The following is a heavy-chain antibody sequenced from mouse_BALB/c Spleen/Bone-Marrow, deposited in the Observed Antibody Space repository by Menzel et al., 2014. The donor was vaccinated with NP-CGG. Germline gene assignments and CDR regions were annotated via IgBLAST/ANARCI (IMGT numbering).Heavy chain of an antibody. CDR3: ARDGYSCCSRLMGN. CDR1: GFTFADYY. V-gene: IGHV7-3*02. J-gene: IGHJ4*01. D-gene: IGHD1-1*01. CDR2: IRNKPNGYTT. Sequence: EVKVVESGGGLVQPGGSLRLSCATSGFTFADYYMTWVRQPPGKALEWLGFIRNKPNGYTTEYSASVKGRFTISRDNSQRILYLRMNARRAEDSATYYCARDGYSCCSRLMGNWGHGTAGTVSS.